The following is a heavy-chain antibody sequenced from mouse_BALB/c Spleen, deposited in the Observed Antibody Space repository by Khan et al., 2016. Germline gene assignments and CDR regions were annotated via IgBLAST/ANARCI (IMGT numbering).Heavy chain of an antibody. CDR3: ASYYDYDGGFAY. V-gene: IGHV2-6-7*01. J-gene: IGHJ3*01. CDR1: GFSLTAFG. D-gene: IGHD2-4*01. CDR2: IWGDGST. Sequence: QVQLKQSGPGLVAPSQSLSITCTVSGFSLTAFGVNWVRQPPGKGLEWLGMIWGDGSTDYNSALKSRLSITKDNSKSQIFLKMKSLQTYDTARYXIASYYDYDGGFAYWGQGTLVTVSA.